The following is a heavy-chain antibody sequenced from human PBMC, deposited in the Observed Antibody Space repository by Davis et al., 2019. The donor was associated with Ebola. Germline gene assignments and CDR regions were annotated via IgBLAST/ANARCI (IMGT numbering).Heavy chain of an antibody. J-gene: IGHJ4*02. CDR3: ARGDSGYEDY. V-gene: IGHV4-59*01. CDR1: GGSISSYY. D-gene: IGHD5-12*01. Sequence: PSETLSLTCTVSGGSISSYYWSWIRQPPGKGLEWIGYIYYSGSTNYNPSLTSRVTISVDTSKNQFSLKLSSVTAADTAVYYCARGDSGYEDYWGQGTLVTVSS. CDR2: IYYSGST.